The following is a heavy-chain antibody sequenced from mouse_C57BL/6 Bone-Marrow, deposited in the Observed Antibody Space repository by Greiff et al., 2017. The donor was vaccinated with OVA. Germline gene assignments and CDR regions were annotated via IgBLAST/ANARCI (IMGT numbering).Heavy chain of an antibody. CDR3: ARRRVYYGTYFGY. Sequence: VQLQQSGAELARPGASVKLSCKASGYTFTSYGISWVKQRTGQGLEWIGEIYPRSGNTYYNEKFKGKATLTADKSSSTAYMELRSLTSEDSAVYFCARRRVYYGTYFGYWGQGTTLTVSS. CDR2: IYPRSGNT. CDR1: GYTFTSYG. J-gene: IGHJ2*01. D-gene: IGHD1-1*01. V-gene: IGHV1-81*01.